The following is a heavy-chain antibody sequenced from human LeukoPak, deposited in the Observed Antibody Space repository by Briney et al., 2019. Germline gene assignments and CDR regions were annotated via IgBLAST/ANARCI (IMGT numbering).Heavy chain of an antibody. D-gene: IGHD4-23*01. V-gene: IGHV3-20*04. CDR1: GFTFDDYG. CDR3: ARGTEDYGGNSGCFQH. CDR2: INWNGGST. J-gene: IGHJ1*01. Sequence: GGSLRLSCAASGFTFDDYGMSWGRQAPGKGLEWVSGINWNGGSTGYADSVKGRFPISRDNARNSLYLQMNSLRAEDTALYYCARGTEDYGGNSGCFQHWGQGTLVTVSS.